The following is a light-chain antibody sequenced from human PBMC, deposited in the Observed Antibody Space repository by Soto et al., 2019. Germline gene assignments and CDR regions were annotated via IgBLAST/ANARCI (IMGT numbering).Light chain of an antibody. CDR3: SSYTSTTTLEV. CDR1: SGDIGSYNR. J-gene: IGLJ3*02. Sequence: QSALTQPASVSGSPGQWITISCTGTSGDIGSYNRVSWYQQHPGKAPKLMIYEVSNRPSGVSNRFSASKSGNTASLTISGLQTEDEADYYCSSYTSTTTLEVFGGGTKLPVL. CDR2: EVS. V-gene: IGLV2-14*01.